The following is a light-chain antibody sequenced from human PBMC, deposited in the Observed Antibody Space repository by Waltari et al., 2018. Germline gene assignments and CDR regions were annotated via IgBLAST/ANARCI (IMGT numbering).Light chain of an antibody. Sequence: QSALTQPRSVSGSPGQSVTISCTGTSSNVGGYNYVFWYQHRPGKAPKLIIYNVRNRPSGVPVRFSGSKSANTASLTISGLQAEDEADYYCCSYAGCNTYVFGTGTKVTVL. CDR1: SSNVGGYNY. J-gene: IGLJ1*01. V-gene: IGLV2-11*01. CDR2: NVR. CDR3: CSYAGCNTYV.